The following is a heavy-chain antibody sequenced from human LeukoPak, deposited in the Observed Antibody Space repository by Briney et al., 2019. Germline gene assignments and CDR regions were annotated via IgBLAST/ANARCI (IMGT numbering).Heavy chain of an antibody. CDR3: TRVDGSPDY. Sequence: ASVKVSCKASGYTFTRYDINWVRQATGQGLEWMGWINLKSGNTGHAQKFQGRVTITRDTSISTVYLELSSLRSEDTALHFCTRVDGSPDYWGQGTLVTVS. V-gene: IGHV1-8*03. CDR2: INLKSGNT. J-gene: IGHJ4*02. CDR1: GYTFTRYD. D-gene: IGHD2-15*01.